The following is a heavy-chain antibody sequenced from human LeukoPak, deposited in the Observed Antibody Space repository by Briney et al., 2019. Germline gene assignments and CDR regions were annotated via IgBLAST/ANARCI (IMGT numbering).Heavy chain of an antibody. D-gene: IGHD5-24*01. Sequence: GESLKISCKGSGYSFTNYWIGWVRQMPGKSLEWMGIIYPDDSDTRQSPSFQGQVTMSADKSISTAYLQWSSLEASDTATYYCARLAKARRDGYNFGFDSWGQGTPVTVSS. CDR1: GYSFTNYW. CDR2: IYPDDSDT. CDR3: ARLAKARRDGYNFGFDS. V-gene: IGHV5-51*01. J-gene: IGHJ4*02.